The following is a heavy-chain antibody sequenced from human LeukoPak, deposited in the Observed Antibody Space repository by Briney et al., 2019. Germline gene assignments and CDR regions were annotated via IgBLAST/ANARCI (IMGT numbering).Heavy chain of an antibody. CDR3: AREIPLYCSGGSCYSNWFDH. CDR2: ISYDGSNK. D-gene: IGHD2-15*01. Sequence: PGGSLRLSCAASGFTFSSYAMHWVRQAPGKGLEWVAVISYDGSNKYYADSVKGRFTISRDNSKNTLYLQMNSLRAEDTAVYYCAREIPLYCSGGSCYSNWFDHWGQGTLVTVSS. J-gene: IGHJ5*02. V-gene: IGHV3-30*04. CDR1: GFTFSSYA.